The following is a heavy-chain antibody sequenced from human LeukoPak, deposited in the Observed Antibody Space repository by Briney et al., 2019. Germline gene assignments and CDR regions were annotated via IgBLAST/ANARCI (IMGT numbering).Heavy chain of an antibody. D-gene: IGHD2-8*01. Sequence: SETLSLTCSVSGDSLSGFYWNWIRQSPEKGLEWIAVTHYSGTTNYNPSLKSRVTISIDTSRQQFFLKLSSVTAADPAVYYCVLAPNSNWFDFWGQGTRVTVSS. CDR1: GDSLSGFY. V-gene: IGHV4-59*12. J-gene: IGHJ5*01. CDR2: THYSGTT. CDR3: VLAPNSNWFDF.